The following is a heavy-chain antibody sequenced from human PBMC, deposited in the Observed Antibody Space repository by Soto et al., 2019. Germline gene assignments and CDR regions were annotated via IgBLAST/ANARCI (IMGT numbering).Heavy chain of an antibody. D-gene: IGHD6-6*01. V-gene: IGHV4-59*01. Sequence: QVQLQESGPGLVKPSETLSLTCTVSGGSISSYYWSWIRQPPGKGLEWIGYIYYSGSTNYNPSLKTRVTISVDTSKNQFALKLSSVTAADTAVYYCSRDLDSSSYWYFDLWGRGTLVTVSS. CDR3: SRDLDSSSYWYFDL. J-gene: IGHJ2*01. CDR2: IYYSGST. CDR1: GGSISSYY.